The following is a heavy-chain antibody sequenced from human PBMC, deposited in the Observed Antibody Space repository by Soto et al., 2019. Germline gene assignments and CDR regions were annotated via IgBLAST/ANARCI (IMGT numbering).Heavy chain of an antibody. V-gene: IGHV4-39*01. CDR1: GGSISSRSFY. D-gene: IGHD2-2*01. Sequence: QLQLQESGPGLVKPSETLSLTCTVSGGSISSRSFYWGWIRQPPGMGLEWIGSIYYSGSTDYDPSLQSRLSISVDTSKNQFSLRLSSVTAADTAVYYCASRSSYCRHTTCYEDYFDYGGQGILVTVSS. J-gene: IGHJ4*02. CDR2: IYYSGST. CDR3: ASRSSYCRHTTCYEDYFDY.